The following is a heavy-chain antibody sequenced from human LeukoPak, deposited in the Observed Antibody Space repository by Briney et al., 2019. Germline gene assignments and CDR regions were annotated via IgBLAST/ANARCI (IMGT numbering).Heavy chain of an antibody. Sequence: GSSVKVSCKASGGTFSSYAISRVRQAPGQGLEWMGGIIPIFGTANYAQKFQGRVTITADKSTSTAYMELSSLRSEDTAVYYCARGGGYSYGYDYYFDYWGQGTLVTVSS. CDR1: GGTFSSYA. CDR3: ARGGGYSYGYDYYFDY. CDR2: IIPIFGTA. V-gene: IGHV1-69*06. D-gene: IGHD5-18*01. J-gene: IGHJ4*02.